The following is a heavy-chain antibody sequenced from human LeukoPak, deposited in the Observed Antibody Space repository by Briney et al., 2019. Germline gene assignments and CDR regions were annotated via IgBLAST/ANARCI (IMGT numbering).Heavy chain of an antibody. Sequence: ASVKVSCKVSGYTLTELSMHWVRQAPGKGLEWMGLVDPEDGETIYAEKFQGRVTITADTSTDTAYMELSSLRSEDTAVYYCATSDSSGYYYLPDDYWGQGTLVTVSS. CDR3: ATSDSSGYYYLPDDY. CDR1: GYTLTELS. D-gene: IGHD3-22*01. V-gene: IGHV1-24*01. J-gene: IGHJ4*02. CDR2: VDPEDGET.